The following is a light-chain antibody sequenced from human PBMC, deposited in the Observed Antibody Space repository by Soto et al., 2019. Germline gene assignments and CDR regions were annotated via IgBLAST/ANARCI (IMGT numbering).Light chain of an antibody. CDR3: QQYNIYFVP. CDR1: QSIRNW. Sequence: DIQMTHSPSTLSASVGDRVTITCRASQSIRNWLAWYQQKPGKAPKLLIYDASTLESGVPSRFSGSGSGTKFTLTISSLQPDDFATYDCQQYNIYFVPFAGGTKVDIK. J-gene: IGKJ4*01. CDR2: DAS. V-gene: IGKV1-5*01.